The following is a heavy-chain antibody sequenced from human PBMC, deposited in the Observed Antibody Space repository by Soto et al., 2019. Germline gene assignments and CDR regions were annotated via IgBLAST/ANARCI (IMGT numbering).Heavy chain of an antibody. J-gene: IGHJ5*01. Sequence: QITLKESGPSLVKPTQTLTLTCTFSGFSLTNTGFTVGGFRKPPGKALEWLALVYWHDDKRYNPSLRNRLTIAKDTSKNRVVLTLANVGPVDTATYYCAHSHFEILTGPFDSWGRGTLVTVSS. CDR2: VYWHDDK. CDR1: GFSLTNTGFT. D-gene: IGHD3-9*01. V-gene: IGHV2-5*01. CDR3: AHSHFEILTGPFDS.